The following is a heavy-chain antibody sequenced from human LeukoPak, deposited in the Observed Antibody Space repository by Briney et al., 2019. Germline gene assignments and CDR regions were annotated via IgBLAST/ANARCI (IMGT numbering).Heavy chain of an antibody. CDR1: GFTFSSYG. V-gene: IGHV3-33*08. Sequence: GRSLRLSCAASGFTFSSYGMHWVRQAPGKGLEWVAVIWYDGSNKYYADSVKGRFTISRDNSKNTLYLQMNSLRAEDTAVYYCARDREEYSSSSFFDYWGQGTLVTVSS. CDR3: ARDREEYSSSSFFDY. J-gene: IGHJ4*02. CDR2: IWYDGSNK. D-gene: IGHD6-6*01.